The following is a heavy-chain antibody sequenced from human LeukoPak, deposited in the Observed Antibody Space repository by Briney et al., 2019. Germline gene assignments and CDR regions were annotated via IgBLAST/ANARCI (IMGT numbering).Heavy chain of an antibody. CDR2: ISGSGGGT. J-gene: IGHJ4*02. CDR3: AKDRPQYCSSVSCYVFDY. V-gene: IGHV3-23*01. CDR1: EFSFTNYA. D-gene: IGHD2-2*01. Sequence: GGSLRLSCVGSEFSFTNYAMSWVRQAPWRGLEWVSSISGSGGGTYYADSVKGRFTISRDNSKNTLYLQMNSLRAEDTALYYCAKDRPQYCSSVSCYVFDYWGQGTLVTVSS.